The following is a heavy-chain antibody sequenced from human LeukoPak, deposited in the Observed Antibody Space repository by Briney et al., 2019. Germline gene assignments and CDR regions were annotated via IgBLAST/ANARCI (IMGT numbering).Heavy chain of an antibody. CDR1: GHSVTTNY. Sequence: PSETLSLTCTVSGHSVTTNYWTWFRQPPGKGLEWVGYIYCPGSPDYNPSLKSRVTISVDTSKNQFSLRLNSVTTADTAVYFCARAPTTVTSPYVYGMDVWGQGTTVTVSS. CDR2: IYCPGSP. V-gene: IGHV4-59*02. J-gene: IGHJ6*02. D-gene: IGHD4-17*01. CDR3: ARAPTTVTSPYVYGMDV.